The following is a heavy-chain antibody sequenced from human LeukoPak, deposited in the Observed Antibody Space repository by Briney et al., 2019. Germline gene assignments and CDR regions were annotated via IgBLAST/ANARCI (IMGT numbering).Heavy chain of an antibody. CDR2: INHSGST. CDR3: ARGRSYYYGSGSHFY. Sequence: TSETLSLTCAVYGGSFSGYYWSWIRRPPGKGLEWIGEINHSGSTNYNPSLKSRVTISVDTSKNQFSLKLSSVTAADTAVYYCARGRSYYYGSGSHFYWGQGTLVTVSS. V-gene: IGHV4-34*01. CDR1: GGSFSGYY. J-gene: IGHJ4*02. D-gene: IGHD3-10*01.